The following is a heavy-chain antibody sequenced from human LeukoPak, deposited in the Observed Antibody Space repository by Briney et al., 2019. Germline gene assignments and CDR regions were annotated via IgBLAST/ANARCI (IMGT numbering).Heavy chain of an antibody. J-gene: IGHJ3*02. CDR1: GGSISGYH. CDR3: ARVLAAAIGAFDI. D-gene: IGHD6-13*01. Sequence: SETLSLTCIVSGGSISGYHWSWIRQPPGKELEWIGHIYYTGSTNYNPSLKSRVTISLDTSKNQFSLKLNSLTAADTAMYYCARVLAAAIGAFDIWGQGTMVTVSS. CDR2: IYYTGST. V-gene: IGHV4-59*01.